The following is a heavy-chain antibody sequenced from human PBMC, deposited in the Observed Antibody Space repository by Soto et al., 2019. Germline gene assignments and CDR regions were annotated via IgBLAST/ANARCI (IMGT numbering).Heavy chain of an antibody. V-gene: IGHV4-4*07. J-gene: IGHJ5*02. Sequence: SETLSLTCTVSGGSMSDNYWSWIRQPAGKGLEWMGRIYVSGSYNYNPSLRSRVTMSVDTSKKQFSLKLTSLTAADTAVYYCARVGAVADWLDPWGQGILVTVSS. CDR2: IYVSGSY. CDR1: GGSMSDNY. CDR3: ARVGAVADWLDP. D-gene: IGHD6-19*01.